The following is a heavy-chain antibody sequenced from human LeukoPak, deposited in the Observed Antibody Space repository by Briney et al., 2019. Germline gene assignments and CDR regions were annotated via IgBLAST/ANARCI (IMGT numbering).Heavy chain of an antibody. Sequence: SETLSLTCTVSGGSISSYYWSWIRQPAGKGLEWIGRIYTSGSTNYNPSLKSRVTMSVDTSKNQFSLKLSSVTAADTAVYYCARDLGRGWRDSYSDYWGQGTLVTVSS. CDR1: GGSISSYY. CDR2: IYTSGST. D-gene: IGHD2-21*02. V-gene: IGHV4-4*07. CDR3: ARDLGRGWRDSYSDY. J-gene: IGHJ4*02.